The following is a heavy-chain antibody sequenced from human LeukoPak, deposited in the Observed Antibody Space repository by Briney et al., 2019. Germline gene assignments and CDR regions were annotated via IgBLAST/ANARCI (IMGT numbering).Heavy chain of an antibody. CDR1: GYTFTSYA. CDR2: INTNTGNP. J-gene: IGHJ4*02. CDR3: ARGPKLHYYDILTGYKIKGPDY. V-gene: IGHV7-4-1*02. Sequence: ASVKVSCKASGYTFTSYAMNWVRQAPGQGLEWMGWINTNTGNPTYAQGFTGRFVFSLDTSVSTAYLQISSLKAEDTAVYYCARGPKLHYYDILTGYKIKGPDYWGQGTLVTVSS. D-gene: IGHD3-9*01.